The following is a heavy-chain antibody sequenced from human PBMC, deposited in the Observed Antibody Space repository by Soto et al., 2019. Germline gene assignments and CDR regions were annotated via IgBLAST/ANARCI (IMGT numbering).Heavy chain of an antibody. D-gene: IGHD3-10*01. Sequence: PSETLSLTCAVYGGSFSGFYWSWIRQPPGKGLEWIGEINHSGTTNYNPSLKSRVTMSVDASKNQLSLKLTSVTAADTAVYYCASRGWVFDYWGQGSLVTVSS. J-gene: IGHJ4*02. V-gene: IGHV4-34*01. CDR1: GGSFSGFY. CDR3: ASRGWVFDY. CDR2: INHSGTT.